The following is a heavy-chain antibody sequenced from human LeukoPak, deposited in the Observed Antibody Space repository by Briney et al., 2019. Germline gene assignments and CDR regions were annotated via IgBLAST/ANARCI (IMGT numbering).Heavy chain of an antibody. V-gene: IGHV4-59*12. CDR2: IYYSGGT. D-gene: IGHD6-13*01. Sequence: SETLSLTCTVSGDSISSYYWSWIRQPPGKGLEWIGYIYYSGGTKYNPSLKSRVTISVDKSKNQFSLKLSSVTAADTAVYYCARENSSSWYEPLSYNWFDPWGQGTLVTVSS. CDR3: ARENSSSWYEPLSYNWFDP. J-gene: IGHJ5*02. CDR1: GDSISSYY.